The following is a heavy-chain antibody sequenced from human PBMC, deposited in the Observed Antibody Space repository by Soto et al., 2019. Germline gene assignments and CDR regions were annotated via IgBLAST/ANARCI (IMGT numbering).Heavy chain of an antibody. CDR2: ISGSGTST. CDR3: AKDRYSSSRIFDY. Sequence: VGSLRLSCAASGFTLSSYAMSWVRQAPGKGLEWVAAISGSGTSTYYADSVKGRFTISKDNSKNTLYLQMNSLRAEDTAVYYCAKDRYSSSRIFDYWGQGTLVTVSS. J-gene: IGHJ4*02. D-gene: IGHD6-19*01. V-gene: IGHV3-23*01. CDR1: GFTLSSYA.